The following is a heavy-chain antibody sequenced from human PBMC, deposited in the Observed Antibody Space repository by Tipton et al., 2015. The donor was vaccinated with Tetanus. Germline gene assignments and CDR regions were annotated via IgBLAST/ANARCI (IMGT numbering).Heavy chain of an antibody. V-gene: IGHV4-61*01. CDR1: GGSIRSDNYY. CDR3: ARANYEFPKKGPFDS. D-gene: IGHD3-3*01. CDR2: ISYSGST. Sequence: TLSLTCSVSGGSIRSDNYYWNWIRQPPGKGLEWLAYISYSGSTNSNYPLKSRITMSQDTSKNQFSLKLTSVTAADTAVYYCARANYEFPKKGPFDSWGQGALVIVSS. J-gene: IGHJ4*02.